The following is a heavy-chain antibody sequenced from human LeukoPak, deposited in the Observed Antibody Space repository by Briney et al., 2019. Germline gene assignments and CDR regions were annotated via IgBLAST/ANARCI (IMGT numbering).Heavy chain of an antibody. Sequence: GGALRLSCAASGFTFSCYRMNWVRQAPGKGLKWVSSISSSSSYIYYADSVKGRFTISRDNAKNSLYLQMNSLRGEDTAVYYCAREGTAAAGYYFEYWGQGTLVTFSS. CDR3: AREGTAAAGYYFEY. J-gene: IGHJ4*02. V-gene: IGHV3-21*01. D-gene: IGHD6-13*01. CDR1: GFTFSCYR. CDR2: ISSSSSYI.